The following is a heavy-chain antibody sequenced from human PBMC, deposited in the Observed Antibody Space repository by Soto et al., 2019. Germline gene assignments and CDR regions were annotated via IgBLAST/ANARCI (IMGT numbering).Heavy chain of an antibody. V-gene: IGHV3-30-3*01. CDR2: ISYDGSNK. CDR3: ARGLRGVIRRTYYYYGMDV. Sequence: QVQLVESGGGVVQPGRSLRLSCAASGFTFSSYAMHWVRQAPGKGLEWVAVISYDGSNKYYADSVKGRFTIFRDNSKNKLYLQMNSLRAEDTAVYYCARGLRGVIRRTYYYYGMDVWGQGTTVTVSS. CDR1: GFTFSSYA. J-gene: IGHJ6*02. D-gene: IGHD3-10*01.